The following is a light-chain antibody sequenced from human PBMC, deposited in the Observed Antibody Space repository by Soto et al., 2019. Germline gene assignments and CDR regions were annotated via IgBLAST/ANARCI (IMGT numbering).Light chain of an antibody. Sequence: EIVLTQSPGTLSLSPGERATLSCRASQTVSSSYLAWYQQKPGQAPRRLIYGASSRATGIPDRFSGSGSGTDFTLTISRLEPEDLAVYYCQQYGSSSFTLGPGTKVNIK. V-gene: IGKV3-20*01. CDR2: GAS. CDR1: QTVSSSY. CDR3: QQYGSSSFT. J-gene: IGKJ3*01.